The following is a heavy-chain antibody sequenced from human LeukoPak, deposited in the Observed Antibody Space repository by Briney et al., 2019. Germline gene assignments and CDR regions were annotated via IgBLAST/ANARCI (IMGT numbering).Heavy chain of an antibody. V-gene: IGHV4-59*01. J-gene: IGHJ6*03. CDR2: IYYSGST. CDR1: GGSISSYY. CDR3: AREGTYPYYYYYMDV. D-gene: IGHD1/OR15-1a*01. Sequence: PSETLSLTCTVSGGSISSYYWSWIRQPPGKGLEWIGYIYYSGSTNYNPSLKSRVTISVDTSKNQFSLKLSSVTAADTAVYYCAREGTYPYYYYYMDVWGKGTTVTVSS.